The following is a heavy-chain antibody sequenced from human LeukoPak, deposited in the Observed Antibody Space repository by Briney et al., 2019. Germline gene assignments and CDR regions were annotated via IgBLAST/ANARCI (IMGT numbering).Heavy chain of an antibody. V-gene: IGHV1-18*01. CDR2: ISAYNGNT. CDR3: AREGGASGVADYYYMDV. CDR1: GYTFTSYG. J-gene: IGHJ6*03. D-gene: IGHD1-26*01. Sequence: GASVKVSCKASGYTFTSYGISWVRQAPGQGLEWMGWISAYNGNTNYAQKLQGGVTMTTDTSTSTAYMELRSLRSDDTAVYYCAREGGASGVADYYYMDVWGKGTTVTVSS.